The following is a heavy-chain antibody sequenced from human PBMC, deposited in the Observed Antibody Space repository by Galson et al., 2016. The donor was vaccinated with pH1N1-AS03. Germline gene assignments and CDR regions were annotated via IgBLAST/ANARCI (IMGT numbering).Heavy chain of an antibody. CDR1: GFIFSNYA. Sequence: SLRLSCAASGFIFSNYAMSWVRQAPGKGLEWVSAITSRGSTYYADSVKGRFTISRDNSKNTLYLQMNSLRAEDTAVYYCAKDPIQYGYYVWYFDYWGQGTLVTVSS. V-gene: IGHV3-23*01. CDR2: ITSRGST. CDR3: AKDPIQYGYYVWYFDY. D-gene: IGHD4-17*01. J-gene: IGHJ4*02.